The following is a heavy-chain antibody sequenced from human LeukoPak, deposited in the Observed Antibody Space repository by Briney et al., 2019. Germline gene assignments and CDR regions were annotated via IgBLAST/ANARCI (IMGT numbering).Heavy chain of an antibody. CDR2: ISAYNGNT. CDR3: ARGGVVVAAGIIDY. CDR1: GYTFTSYG. D-gene: IGHD2-15*01. J-gene: IGHJ4*02. Sequence: RASVKVSCKASGYTFTSYGISWVRQAPGQGLEWMGWISAYNGNTNYAQKLQGRVITTTDTSTSTAYMELRSLRSDDTAVYYCARGGVVVAAGIIDYWGQGTLVTVSS. V-gene: IGHV1-18*04.